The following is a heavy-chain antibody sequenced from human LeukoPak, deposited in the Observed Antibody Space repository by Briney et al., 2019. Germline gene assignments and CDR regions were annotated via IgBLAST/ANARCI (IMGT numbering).Heavy chain of an antibody. Sequence: SETLSLTCAVSGGSFSNYYWTGIRQPPGKGLEWIGEINHSGTTNYSPSLKSRVNMSVDTSKNQFSLNVTSVTAADTAVYYCATVPPQDSDNNDSYDAFDIWGPGTMVTVSS. CDR3: ATVPPQDSDNNDSYDAFDI. CDR2: INHSGTT. V-gene: IGHV4-34*01. CDR1: GGSFSNYY. J-gene: IGHJ3*02. D-gene: IGHD3-22*01.